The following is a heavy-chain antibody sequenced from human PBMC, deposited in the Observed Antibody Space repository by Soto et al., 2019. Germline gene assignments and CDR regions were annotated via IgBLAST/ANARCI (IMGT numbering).Heavy chain of an antibody. CDR3: ARHVGSYWYFDL. CDR2: IYSGGNT. Sequence: EVQLVESGGGLVQPGGSLRLSGAASGFTVSTSYMGWVRQAPGTGLEWVSSIYSGGNTYYADSVRGRFTISTDNSADTLYVHMNSLRVDDTAMYYWARHVGSYWYFDLWGRVTLFTVSS. V-gene: IGHV3-66*04. J-gene: IGHJ2*01. CDR1: GFTVSTSY. D-gene: IGHD1-26*01.